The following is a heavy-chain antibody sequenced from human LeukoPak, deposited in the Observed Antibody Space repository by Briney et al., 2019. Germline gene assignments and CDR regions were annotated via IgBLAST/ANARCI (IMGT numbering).Heavy chain of an antibody. CDR2: INWNGGST. CDR3: ARAWGTDPYYFDY. CDR1: GFTFGDYA. Sequence: GGSLRLSCSASGFTFGDYALSWFRQAPGKGLEWVSGINWNGGSTGYADSVKGRFTISRDNAKNSLYLQMNSLRAEDTALYYCARAWGTDPYYFDYWGQGTLVTVSS. V-gene: IGHV3-20*04. J-gene: IGHJ4*02. D-gene: IGHD3-16*01.